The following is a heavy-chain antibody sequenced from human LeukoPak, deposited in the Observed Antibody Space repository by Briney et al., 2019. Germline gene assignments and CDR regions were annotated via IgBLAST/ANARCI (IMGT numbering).Heavy chain of an antibody. CDR2: IYYSGST. D-gene: IGHD5-18*01. CDR1: GGSISSSSYY. V-gene: IGHV4-39*01. CDR3: ARASGSYGYTSGSYYFDY. Sequence: SSETLSLTCTVSGGSISSSSYYWGWIRQPPGKGLEWIGSIYYSGSTYYNPSLKSRVTIFVDTSKNQFSLKLSSVTAADTAVYYCARASGSYGYTSGSYYFDYWGQGTLVTVSS. J-gene: IGHJ4*02.